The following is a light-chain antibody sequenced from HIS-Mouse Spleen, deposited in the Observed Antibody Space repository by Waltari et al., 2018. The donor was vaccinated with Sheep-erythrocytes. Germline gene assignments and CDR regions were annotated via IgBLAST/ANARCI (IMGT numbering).Light chain of an antibody. CDR1: SSDVGGYNY. CDR2: DVS. Sequence: SPGQSITISCTGTSSDVGGYNYVSWYQQHPGKAPKLMIYDVSNRPSGVSNRFSGSKSGNTASLTISGLRAEDEADYYCSSYTSSSTWVFGGGTKLTVL. J-gene: IGLJ3*02. CDR3: SSYTSSSTWV. V-gene: IGLV2-14*03.